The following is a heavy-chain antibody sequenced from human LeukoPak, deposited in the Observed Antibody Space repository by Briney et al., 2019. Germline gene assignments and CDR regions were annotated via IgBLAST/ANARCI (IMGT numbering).Heavy chain of an antibody. CDR1: GYTFTGYY. Sequence: ASVKVSCKASGYTFTGYYMHWVRQAPGQGLEWMGWINPNSGGTNYAQKFQGRVTMTRDTSISTVYMELSRLRSDDTAVFFCARGYYDSSDFEYFQHWGQGTLVTVSS. J-gene: IGHJ1*01. CDR2: INPNSGGT. V-gene: IGHV1-2*02. CDR3: ARGYYDSSDFEYFQH. D-gene: IGHD3-22*01.